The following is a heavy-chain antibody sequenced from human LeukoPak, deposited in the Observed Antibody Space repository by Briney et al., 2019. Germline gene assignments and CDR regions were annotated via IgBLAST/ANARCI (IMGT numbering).Heavy chain of an antibody. CDR2: IYYSGST. J-gene: IGHJ3*02. CDR1: GGSICSSSYY. D-gene: IGHD3-16*02. V-gene: IGHV4-39*07. CDR3: AREVILPPTFAFDI. Sequence: SETLSLTCTVSGGSICSSSYYWGWIRQPPGKGLEWIGSIYYSGSTYYNPSLKGRLTLSVDTSKNQFSLKLSSVTAADTAIYYCAREVILPPTFAFDIWGQGTMVTVSS.